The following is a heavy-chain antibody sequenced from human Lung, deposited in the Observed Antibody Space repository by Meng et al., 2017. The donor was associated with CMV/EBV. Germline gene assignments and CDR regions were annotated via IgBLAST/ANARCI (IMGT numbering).Heavy chain of an antibody. CDR1: FPVRSHY. Sequence: FPVRSHYMRWVGLAPGEGLECVSVIYSAGTTYYADTMKGRFTDSRDNSKNTLYLQVDSLRAEDSAVYYCARAGPPVGIVGATPHFDYWGQGTLVTVSS. D-gene: IGHD1-26*01. V-gene: IGHV3-53*01. CDR3: ARAGPPVGIVGATPHFDY. CDR2: IYSAGTT. J-gene: IGHJ4*02.